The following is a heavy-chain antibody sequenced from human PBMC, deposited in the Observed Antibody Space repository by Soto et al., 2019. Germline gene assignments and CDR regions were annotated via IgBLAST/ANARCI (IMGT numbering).Heavy chain of an antibody. J-gene: IGHJ3*02. V-gene: IGHV1-2*02. D-gene: IGHD3-3*01. CDR1: GYPVTAYY. CDR3: ARGGGVGVAGSAAFDM. Sequence: QLHLVQSGAVVKKPGASVTVSCSASGYPVTAYYMHWVRQAPGRGLEWMGGINPATGAAKYTQTFQGVVTMTRATSTGTVFMELGGLTSEDTAVFYWARGGGVGVAGSAAFDMWGQGTLVTVSS. CDR2: INPATGAA.